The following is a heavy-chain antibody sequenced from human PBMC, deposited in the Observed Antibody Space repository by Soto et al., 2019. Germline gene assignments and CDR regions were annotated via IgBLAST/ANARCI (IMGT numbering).Heavy chain of an antibody. CDR3: ASQDIVVVPAGPTYYYGMDV. V-gene: IGHV4-39*01. Sequence: SETLSLTCSVSGGSISSSGYYWGWIRQPPGKGLEWIGSIYYSGSTYYNPSLKSRVTISVDTSKNQFSLKLSSVTAADTAVYYCASQDIVVVPAGPTYYYGMDVWGQGTTVTVSS. J-gene: IGHJ6*02. CDR1: GGSISSSGYY. CDR2: IYYSGST. D-gene: IGHD2-2*01.